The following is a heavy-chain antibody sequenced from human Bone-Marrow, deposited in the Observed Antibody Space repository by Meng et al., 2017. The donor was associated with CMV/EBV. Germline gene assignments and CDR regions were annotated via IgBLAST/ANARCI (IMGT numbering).Heavy chain of an antibody. Sequence: GESLKISCAASGFTFSSYGMHWVRQAPGKGLEWVAVISYDGSNKYYADSVKGRFTISRDNSKNTLYLQMNSLRAEDTAVYYCARPSDYGMDVWGQGTTVTVSS. V-gene: IGHV3-30*19. CDR3: ARPSDYGMDV. J-gene: IGHJ6*02. CDR1: GFTFSSYG. CDR2: ISYDGSNK.